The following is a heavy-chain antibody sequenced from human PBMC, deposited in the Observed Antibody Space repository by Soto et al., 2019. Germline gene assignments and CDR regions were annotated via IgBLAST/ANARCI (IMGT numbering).Heavy chain of an antibody. J-gene: IGHJ4*02. V-gene: IGHV1-69*08. CDR2: TIPIVDRA. CDR1: GGTFSTST. D-gene: IGHD6-19*01. Sequence: QVQLVQSGAEVKKPGSSVKISCQASGGTFSTSTISWVRQAPGQGLDWMGRTIPIVDRAIYAQNFQGRVTMTTDKSTNTVYMEMFSLRSDDTAVYYCARAVAGTSILDSWGQGTLVTVSS. CDR3: ARAVAGTSILDS.